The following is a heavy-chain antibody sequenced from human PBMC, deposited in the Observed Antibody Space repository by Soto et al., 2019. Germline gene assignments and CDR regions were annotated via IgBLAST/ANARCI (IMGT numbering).Heavy chain of an antibody. D-gene: IGHD1-26*01. CDR3: ARDRSGSYYYYYGMDV. J-gene: IGHJ6*02. CDR1: GYTFTTYG. Sequence: ASVKVSCKASGYTFTTYGISWVRQAPGQGLEWMGWINPNSGGTNYAQKFQGWVTMTRDTSISTAYMELSRLRSDDTAVYYCARDRSGSYYYYYGMDVWGQGTTVTVSS. CDR2: INPNSGGT. V-gene: IGHV1-2*04.